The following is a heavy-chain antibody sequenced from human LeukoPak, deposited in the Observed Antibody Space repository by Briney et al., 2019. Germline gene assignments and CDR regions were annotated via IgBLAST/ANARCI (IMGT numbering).Heavy chain of an antibody. CDR3: ARENSDYYDSSGYYYVFDY. J-gene: IGHJ4*02. CDR1: GFTVSNNH. CDR2: IYSGGIT. V-gene: IGHV3-53*01. Sequence: GGSLRLSCAASGFTVSNNHMNWVRQAPGKGLEWVSVIYSGGITYYADSVKGRLTISRDNSKNTLYLQMNSLRAEDTAVYYCARENSDYYDSSGYYYVFDYWGQGTLVTVSS. D-gene: IGHD3-22*01.